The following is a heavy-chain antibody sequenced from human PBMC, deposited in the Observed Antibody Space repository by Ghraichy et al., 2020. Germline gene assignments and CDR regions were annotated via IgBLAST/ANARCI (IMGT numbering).Heavy chain of an antibody. D-gene: IGHD3-16*01. CDR3: AKSRTGSSASRDY. Sequence: GGPLRLSCGASGFTFSSYYMSWVRQAPGKGLECVSIISGSGGNTYYAGSVKGRFTISRDNSKNTLYLQMGSLRPDDTAVYYCAKSRTGSSASRDYWGQGTLVTVSS. J-gene: IGHJ4*02. CDR2: ISGSGGNT. V-gene: IGHV3-23*01. CDR1: GFTFSSYY.